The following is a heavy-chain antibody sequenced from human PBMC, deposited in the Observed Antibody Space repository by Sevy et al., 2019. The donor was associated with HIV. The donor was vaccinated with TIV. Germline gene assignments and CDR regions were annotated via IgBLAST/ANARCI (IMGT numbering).Heavy chain of an antibody. D-gene: IGHD5-12*01. CDR1: GFTFSSYA. Sequence: GGSLRLSCAASGFTFSSYAMHCVRQAPGKGLEWVAVISYDGSNKYYADSVKGRFTISRDNSKNTLYLQMNSLRSEDMAMYYCARGGYDFRSHRGGAFDIWGQGTQVHVSS. CDR2: ISYDGSNK. CDR3: ARGGYDFRSHRGGAFDI. J-gene: IGHJ3*02. V-gene: IGHV3-30-3*01.